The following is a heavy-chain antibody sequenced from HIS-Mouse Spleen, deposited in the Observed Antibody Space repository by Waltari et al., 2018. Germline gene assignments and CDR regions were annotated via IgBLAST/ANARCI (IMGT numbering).Heavy chain of an antibody. CDR3: AITPRRSEIIAAFDY. CDR1: GYTLPGYD. CDR2: INPNSGGT. J-gene: IGHJ4*02. Sequence: QVQLVQSGAEVKKPGASVKVSCKASGYTLPGYDMHWVRQAPGQGLEWMGWINPNSGGTNYAQKFQGRVTMTRDTSISTAYMELSRLRSDDTAVYYCAITPRRSEIIAAFDYWGQGTLVTVSS. V-gene: IGHV1-2*02. D-gene: IGHD6-13*01.